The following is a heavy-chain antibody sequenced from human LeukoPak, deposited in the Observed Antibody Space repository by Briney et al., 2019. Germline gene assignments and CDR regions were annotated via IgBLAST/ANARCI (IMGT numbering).Heavy chain of an antibody. D-gene: IGHD2-15*01. J-gene: IGHJ6*03. CDR2: IYHSGST. CDR3: ARDRGGNYMHV. V-gene: IGHV4-38-2*02. Sequence: SETLSLTCSVSDYSISSGYFRGCIRPPPRKGLEGSAIIYHSGSTYYAPSLKSRVTISVDTPKNPFSLQLTSLPAADSAVYYCARDRGGNYMHVWPNGPTVTVSS. CDR1: DYSISSGYF.